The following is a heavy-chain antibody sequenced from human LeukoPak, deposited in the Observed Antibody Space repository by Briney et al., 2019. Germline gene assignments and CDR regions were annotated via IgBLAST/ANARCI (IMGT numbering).Heavy chain of an antibody. V-gene: IGHV3-7*01. CDR2: INQGGSVK. D-gene: IGHD5-12*01. J-gene: IGHJ4*02. CDR1: GFTVRSYW. Sequence: PGGSLTLSCAASGFTVRSYWMSWVRPAPGEGLEWVANINQGGSVKYHVDSVKGRCTISRDDAKNSLYVQMNSLRDEDTAVYYCAKVGYSGWNLEYWGQGTLVTVSS. CDR3: AKVGYSGWNLEY.